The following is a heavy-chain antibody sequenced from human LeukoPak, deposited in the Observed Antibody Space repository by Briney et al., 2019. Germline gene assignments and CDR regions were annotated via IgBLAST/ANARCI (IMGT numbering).Heavy chain of an antibody. CDR3: ARIAVAGGVAEYFQH. J-gene: IGHJ1*01. Sequence: SETLSLTCTVSGGSISSYYWSWIRRPPGKGLEWIGYIYYSGSTNYNPSLKSRVTISVGTSKNQFSLKLSSVAAADTAVYYCARIAVAGGVAEYFQHWGQGTLVTVSS. CDR2: IYYSGST. D-gene: IGHD6-19*01. CDR1: GGSISSYY. V-gene: IGHV4-59*08.